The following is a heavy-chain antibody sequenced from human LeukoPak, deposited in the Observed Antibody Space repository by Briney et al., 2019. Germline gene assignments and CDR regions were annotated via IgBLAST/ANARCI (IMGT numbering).Heavy chain of an antibody. Sequence: GGSLRLSCAASGFTFSSYSMSWVRQAPGKGLEWVSTIGSTGSNTYYTDSVKGRFTISRDNSKNTLYLQINGLRADDTAVYYCAKSMSTVTTSPFWGQGTLVTVSS. V-gene: IGHV3-23*05. D-gene: IGHD4-17*01. CDR2: IGSTGSNT. CDR1: GFTFSSYS. J-gene: IGHJ4*02. CDR3: AKSMSTVTTSPF.